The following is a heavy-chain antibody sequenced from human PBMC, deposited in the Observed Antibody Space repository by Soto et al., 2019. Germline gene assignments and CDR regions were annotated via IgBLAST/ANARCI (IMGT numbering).Heavy chain of an antibody. Sequence: PSETLSLTCTVSGGSISSGGYYWSWIRQHPGKGLEWIGYIYYRGSTYYNPSLKSRVTISVDTSKNQFSLKLSSVTAAVTAVYYCARDSRLVPYYYAMDVWGQGTTVTVSS. D-gene: IGHD5-12*01. CDR3: ARDSRLVPYYYAMDV. CDR2: IYYRGST. J-gene: IGHJ6*02. V-gene: IGHV4-31*03. CDR1: GGSISSGGYY.